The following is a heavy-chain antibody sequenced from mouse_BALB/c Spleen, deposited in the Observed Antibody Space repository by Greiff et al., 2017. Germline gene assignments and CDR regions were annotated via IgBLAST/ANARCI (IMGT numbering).Heavy chain of an antibody. CDR2: ISSGGSYT. J-gene: IGHJ4*01. Sequence: DVMLVESGGGLVKPGGSLKLSCAASGFTFSSYAMSWVRQSPEKRLEWVAEISSGGSYTYYPDTVTGRFTISRDNAKNTLYLEMSSLRSEDTAMYYCAREGREYAMDCWGQGTSVTVSS. V-gene: IGHV5-9-4*01. CDR3: AREGREYAMDC. CDR1: GFTFSSYA.